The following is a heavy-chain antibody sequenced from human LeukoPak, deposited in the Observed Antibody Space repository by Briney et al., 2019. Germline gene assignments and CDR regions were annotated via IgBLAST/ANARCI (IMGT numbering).Heavy chain of an antibody. Sequence: LETLCLSCAVYGGSFCGYYWSWIRQPPGKGRGWSGEINHSVSTNYTPSLKSRVTISVDTSKNQFSLKLSSVTAADTAVYYCARGNFGELLHWGQGTLVTVSS. J-gene: IGHJ4*02. CDR1: GGSFCGYY. D-gene: IGHD3-10*01. CDR2: INHSVST. CDR3: ARGNFGELLH. V-gene: IGHV4-34*01.